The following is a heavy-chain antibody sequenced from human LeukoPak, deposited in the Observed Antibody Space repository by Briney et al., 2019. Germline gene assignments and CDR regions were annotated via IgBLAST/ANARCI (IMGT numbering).Heavy chain of an antibody. D-gene: IGHD3-10*01. CDR1: GGTFSSYA. V-gene: IGHV1-69*04. Sequence: SVKVSCKASGGTFSSYAISWVRQAPGQGLEWMGRIIPILGIANYAQKFQGRVTITADKSTSTAYMELSSLRSEDTAVYYCAKALLKTVRGAKDPDYYGMDVWGQGTTVTVSS. J-gene: IGHJ6*02. CDR3: AKALLKTVRGAKDPDYYGMDV. CDR2: IIPILGIA.